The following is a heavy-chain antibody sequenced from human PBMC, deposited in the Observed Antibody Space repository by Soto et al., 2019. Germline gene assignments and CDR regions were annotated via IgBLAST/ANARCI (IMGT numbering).Heavy chain of an antibody. CDR3: VRRSPEDAFDI. V-gene: IGHV4-30-2*01. J-gene: IGHJ3*02. Sequence: SETLSLTCAVSGGSIISDGYSWSWIRQPPGKGLQWIGHIYEGGNAYYTPSLESRVAISTDKSKNQFSLRLSSVTAADTAVYYCVRRSPEDAFDIWGQGTMVTVSS. CDR1: GGSIISDGYS. CDR2: IYEGGNA.